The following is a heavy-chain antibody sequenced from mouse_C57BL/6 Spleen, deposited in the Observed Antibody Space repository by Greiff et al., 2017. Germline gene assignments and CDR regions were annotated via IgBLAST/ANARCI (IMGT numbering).Heavy chain of an antibody. CDR2: IHPNSGST. D-gene: IGHD1-1*01. CDR1: GYTFTSYW. V-gene: IGHV1-64*01. J-gene: IGHJ4*01. CDR3: ARRITTVVAPLAMDY. Sequence: QVQLQQPGAELVKPGASVKLSCKASGYTFTSYWMHWVKQRPGQGLEWIGMIHPNSGSTNYNEKFKSKATLTVDKSSSTAYMQLSSLTSEDSAVYYGARRITTVVAPLAMDYWGQGTSVTVSS.